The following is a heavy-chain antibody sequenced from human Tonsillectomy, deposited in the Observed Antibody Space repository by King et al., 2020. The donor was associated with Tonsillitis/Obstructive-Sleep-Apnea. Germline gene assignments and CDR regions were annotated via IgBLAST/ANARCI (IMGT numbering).Heavy chain of an antibody. D-gene: IGHD6-6*01. CDR1: GYTFSIDR. CDR2: SYTGDSAT. V-gene: IGHV5-51*01. Sequence: QLVQSGAEGKKPGESLKSSWKGSGYTFSIDRIGGVRHLAGKGLEVLGISYTGDSATRYRPSFQCQVTISADKSISTAYLQLGSLKASDTAMYYCARRVGSSAHWYFDLWGRGTLVTVSS. CDR3: ARRVGSSAHWYFDL. J-gene: IGHJ2*01.